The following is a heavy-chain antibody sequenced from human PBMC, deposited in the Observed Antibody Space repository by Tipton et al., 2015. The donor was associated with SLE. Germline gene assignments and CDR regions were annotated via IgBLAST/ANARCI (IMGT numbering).Heavy chain of an antibody. J-gene: IGHJ6*02. CDR3: ARDVDSSCNYYYGMDV. Sequence: SLRLSCAASGFTFDDYGMSWVRQAPGKGLEWVSGINWNGGSTGYADSVKGRFTISRDNAKNSLYLQMNSLRAEDTALYYCARDVDSSCNYYYGMDVWGQGTTVTVSS. CDR1: GFTFDDYG. D-gene: IGHD6-19*01. CDR2: INWNGGST. V-gene: IGHV3-20*04.